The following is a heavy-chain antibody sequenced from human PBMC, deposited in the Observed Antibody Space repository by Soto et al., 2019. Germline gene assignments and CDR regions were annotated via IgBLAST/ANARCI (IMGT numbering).Heavy chain of an antibody. V-gene: IGHV4-39*01. Sequence: QLQLQESGPGLVKPSETLSLTCTVSGGSISSSSYYWGWIRQPPGKGLEWIGSIYYSGSTYYNPSLKRRVTISVDTSKNQFSLKLSSVTAADTAVYYCARWGGYCSGGSCPGFDYWGQGTLVTVSS. CDR1: GGSISSSSYY. D-gene: IGHD2-15*01. J-gene: IGHJ4*02. CDR3: ARWGGYCSGGSCPGFDY. CDR2: IYYSGST.